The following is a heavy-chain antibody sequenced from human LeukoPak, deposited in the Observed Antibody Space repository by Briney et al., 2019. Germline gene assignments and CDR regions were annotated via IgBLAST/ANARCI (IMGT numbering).Heavy chain of an antibody. Sequence: GGSLRLSCAASGFTFSNYNMNWVRQAPGKGLEWISYITLSSGIIYYADSVKGRFTISRDNAKNSLYLQMNSLRAEDTAVYYCARVGYSYGHPNYYMDVWGKGTTVTVSS. J-gene: IGHJ6*03. V-gene: IGHV3-48*01. CDR2: ITLSSGII. CDR3: ARVGYSYGHPNYYMDV. CDR1: GFTFSNYN. D-gene: IGHD5-18*01.